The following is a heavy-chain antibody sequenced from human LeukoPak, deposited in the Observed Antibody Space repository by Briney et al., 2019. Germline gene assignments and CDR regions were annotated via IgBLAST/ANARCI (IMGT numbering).Heavy chain of an antibody. J-gene: IGHJ5*02. CDR1: GFTFSSYG. Sequence: GGSLRLSCAASGFTFSSYGMHWVRQAPGKGLELVAVIWYDGSNKYYADSVKGRFTISRDNSKNTLYLQMNSLRAEDTAVYYCAKDREQQQPAWYNWFDPWGQGTLVTVSS. V-gene: IGHV3-33*06. CDR2: IWYDGSNK. CDR3: AKDREQQQPAWYNWFDP. D-gene: IGHD6-13*01.